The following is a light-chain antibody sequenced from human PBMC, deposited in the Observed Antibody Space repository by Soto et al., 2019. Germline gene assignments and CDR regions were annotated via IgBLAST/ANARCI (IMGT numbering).Light chain of an antibody. CDR3: QQYNSYSRT. CDR1: QSISSW. V-gene: IGKV1-5*01. Sequence: DIQMTQSPSTLSASVGDRVTITCRASQSISSWLAWYQQKPGKAPKLLIYDASSLESGVPIRFSGSGSGTDFTLNISSLQPEDFATYYCQQYNSYSRTFGQGTKVEI. J-gene: IGKJ1*01. CDR2: DAS.